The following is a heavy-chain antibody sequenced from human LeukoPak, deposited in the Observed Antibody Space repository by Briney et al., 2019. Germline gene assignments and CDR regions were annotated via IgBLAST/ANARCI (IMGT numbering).Heavy chain of an antibody. CDR2: INSDGSST. CDR3: ARDYFGSGSED. Sequence: PGGSLTLSCAPSGFTFISYWTQCVRQPPGKGLVWVSCINSDGSSTSYADSVEGRFPISRENAKNTLSLQMNPLRDEGTAVYYCARDYFGSGSEDWGQGTLVTVSS. CDR1: GFTFISYW. D-gene: IGHD3-10*01. J-gene: IGHJ4*02. V-gene: IGHV3-74*01.